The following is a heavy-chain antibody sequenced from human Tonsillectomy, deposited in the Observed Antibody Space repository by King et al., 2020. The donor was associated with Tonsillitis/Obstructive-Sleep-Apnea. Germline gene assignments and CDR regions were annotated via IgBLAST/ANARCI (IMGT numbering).Heavy chain of an antibody. D-gene: IGHD6-25*01. CDR1: GGSITSYY. J-gene: IGHJ2*01. CDR3: ARGERRRDWYFHL. Sequence: QLQESGPGLVKPSETLSLTCTVSGGSITSYYWSWIRQPPGKGLEWIGYIYYGGSTNYNPSLKGRVTMSLDTSENQFSLRRSSVTATDTAVYYCARGERRRDWYFHLWGRGTLVTASS. V-gene: IGHV4-59*08. CDR2: IYYGGST.